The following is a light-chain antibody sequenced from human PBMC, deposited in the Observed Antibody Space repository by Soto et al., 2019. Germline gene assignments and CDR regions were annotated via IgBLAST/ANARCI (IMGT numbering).Light chain of an antibody. CDR1: QSVLYNSDNKNY. Sequence: DIVMTQSPDSLSVSLGERATINCKSSQSVLYNSDNKNYLAWYQQKPGQPPKLLIYWASSRESGVPDRFSGSGSRTYFTLTISSLQAEDVAVYYCQQYGSSPSWTFGQGTKVEIK. CDR2: WAS. V-gene: IGKV4-1*01. J-gene: IGKJ1*01. CDR3: QQYGSSPSWT.